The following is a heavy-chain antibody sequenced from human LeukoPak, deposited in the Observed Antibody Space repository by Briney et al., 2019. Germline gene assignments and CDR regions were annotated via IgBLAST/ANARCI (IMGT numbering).Heavy chain of an antibody. Sequence: GGSLRLSCAASGFTFSSYAMSWVRQAPGKGLEWVSVISGSGGSTYYADSVKGRVTISRDHSKNPLYLQMTSLRAEDTAVYYCANVMGYYYDSSGYLYWGQGPLVTVSS. V-gene: IGHV3-23*01. J-gene: IGHJ1*01. D-gene: IGHD3-22*01. CDR1: GFTFSSYA. CDR3: ANVMGYYYDSSGYLY. CDR2: ISGSGGST.